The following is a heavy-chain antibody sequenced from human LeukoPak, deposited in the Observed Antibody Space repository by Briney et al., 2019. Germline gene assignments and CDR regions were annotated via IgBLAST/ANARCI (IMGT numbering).Heavy chain of an antibody. D-gene: IGHD1-26*01. V-gene: IGHV4-39*01. CDR3: ARHVSEQFDY. J-gene: IGHJ4*02. CDR1: GGSISSSSYY. Sequence: SETLSLTCTVSGGSISSSSYYWGWIRQPPGKGLEWIGSIYYSGSTYYNPSLKSRVTISVDTSKNQFSLKLSSVTAADTAVYYCARHVSEQFDYWGQGTLVTVSS. CDR2: IYYSGST.